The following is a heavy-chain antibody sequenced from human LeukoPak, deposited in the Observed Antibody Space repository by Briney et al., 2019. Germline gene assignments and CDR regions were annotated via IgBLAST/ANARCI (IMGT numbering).Heavy chain of an antibody. CDR1: GFTFSNAW. Sequence: GGSLRLSCAASGFTFSNAWMSWVHQTPGKGLEWVGRIKSKTDGGTTDYAAPVKGRFTISRDDSKNTLYLQMNSLKTEDTAVYYCTTRYCSGGSCSDPWGQGTLVTVSS. J-gene: IGHJ5*02. CDR2: IKSKTDGGTT. V-gene: IGHV3-15*01. D-gene: IGHD2-15*01. CDR3: TTRYCSGGSCSDP.